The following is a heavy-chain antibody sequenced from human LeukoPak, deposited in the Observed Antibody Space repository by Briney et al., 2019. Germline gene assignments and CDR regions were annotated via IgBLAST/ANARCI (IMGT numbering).Heavy chain of an antibody. Sequence: GGSLRLSCAASEFTFSDYSMSWVRQAPGKGLEWAANIKKDGSDKYYVGSVKGRFTISRDNAKNSLFLQMNSLRVEDTAVYYCARGRPSGEDYWGQGTLVTVSS. CDR2: IKKDGSDK. V-gene: IGHV3-7*04. CDR3: ARGRPSGEDY. CDR1: EFTFSDYS. D-gene: IGHD5-12*01. J-gene: IGHJ4*02.